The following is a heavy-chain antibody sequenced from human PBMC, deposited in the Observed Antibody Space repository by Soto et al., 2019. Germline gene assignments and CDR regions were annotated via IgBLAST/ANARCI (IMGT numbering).Heavy chain of an antibody. D-gene: IGHD1-20*01. J-gene: IGHJ6*03. CDR2: IYSDGST. Sequence: GGSLRLSCAASGFTVSSKYMSWVRQAPGKGLEWVSVIYSDGSTYYADSVKGRFTISRDDSENTLYLQMNSLRAEDTAVYYCARSMRVTGSNYYYSYYMDVWGKGTTVTVSS. CDR1: GFTVSSKY. V-gene: IGHV3-66*01. CDR3: ARSMRVTGSNYYYSYYMDV.